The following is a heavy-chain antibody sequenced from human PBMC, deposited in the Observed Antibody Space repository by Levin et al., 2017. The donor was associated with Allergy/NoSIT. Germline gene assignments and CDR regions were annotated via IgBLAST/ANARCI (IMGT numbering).Heavy chain of an antibody. CDR1: GFTFNNYA. CDR3: AKDAIRGSDQTYYFEY. J-gene: IGHJ4*02. CDR2: IINSGVCT. D-gene: IGHD6-19*01. Sequence: GESLKISCAASGFTFNNYAMSWVRQAPGKGLEWVSAIINSGVCTYYADSVKGRFTISRDNSKNTMYLQMNSLRAEDTAVYFCAKDAIRGSDQTYYFEYWGQGTLVTASS. V-gene: IGHV3-23*01.